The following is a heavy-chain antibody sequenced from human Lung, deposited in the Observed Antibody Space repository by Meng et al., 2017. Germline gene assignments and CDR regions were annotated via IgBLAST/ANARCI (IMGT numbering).Heavy chain of an antibody. CDR1: GFTFSTYW. CDR2: INTDGSST. J-gene: IGHJ4*02. V-gene: IGHV3-74*01. CDR3: GRSDGYIRD. Sequence: EVQLVESGGGLVQPGGSLRLSCAASGFTFSTYWMHWARQAPGKGLVWVSHINTDGSSTKYADSVKGRFTIYRDNAKNTLYLQMNSLRAEDTAVYYCGRSDGYIRDWGQGTLVTVSS. D-gene: IGHD5-24*01.